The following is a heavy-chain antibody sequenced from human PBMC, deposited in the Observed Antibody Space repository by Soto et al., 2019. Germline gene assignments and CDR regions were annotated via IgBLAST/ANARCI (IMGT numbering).Heavy chain of an antibody. V-gene: IGHV4-4*02. J-gene: IGHJ4*02. CDR1: GDSINSSHW. CDR3: AACHFRSGPRTDTRLDY. Sequence: TLSLTCAVSGDSINSSHWWNWVRQPPGKGLEWTGQISHSGSTNYNPSLTSRVTISVDKSKTHFSLKVTSVPTAATAADYYAACHFRSGPRTDTRLDYWGQGTLVTVSS. D-gene: IGHD3-3*02. CDR2: ISHSGST.